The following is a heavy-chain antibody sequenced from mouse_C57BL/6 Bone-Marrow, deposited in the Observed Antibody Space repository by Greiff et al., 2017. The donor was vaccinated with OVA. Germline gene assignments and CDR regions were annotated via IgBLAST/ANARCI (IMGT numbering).Heavy chain of an antibody. J-gene: IGHJ4*01. V-gene: IGHV1-66*01. Sequence: VKLMESGPELVKPGASVKISCKASGYSFTSYYIHWVKQRPGQGLEWIGWIYPGSGNTKYNEKFKGKATLTADTSSSTAYMQLSSLTSEDSAVYYCARGSRSCAMDYWGQGTSVTVSS. CDR3: ARGSRSCAMDY. CDR1: GYSFTSYY. D-gene: IGHD3-1*01. CDR2: IYPGSGNT.